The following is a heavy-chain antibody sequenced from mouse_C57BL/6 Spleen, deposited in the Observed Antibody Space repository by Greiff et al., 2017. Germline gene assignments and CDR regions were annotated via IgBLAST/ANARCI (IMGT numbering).Heavy chain of an antibody. J-gene: IGHJ1*03. CDR2: INPSSGYT. V-gene: IGHV1-4*01. D-gene: IGHD1-2*01. Sequence: QVQLQQSGAELARPGASVKMSCKASGYTFTSYTMHWVKQRPGQGLEWIGYINPSSGYTKYNQKFKDKATLTADKSSSTAYMQLSSLTSEDSAVYYCARGDTTAPGYFDVWGTGTTVTVSS. CDR3: ARGDTTAPGYFDV. CDR1: GYTFTSYT.